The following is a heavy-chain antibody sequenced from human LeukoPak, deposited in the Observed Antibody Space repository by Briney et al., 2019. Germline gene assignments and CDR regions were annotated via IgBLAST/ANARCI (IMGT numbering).Heavy chain of an antibody. D-gene: IGHD1-7*01. J-gene: IGHJ2*01. CDR1: GGSFSGHY. Sequence: SETLSLTCAVYGGSFSGHYWSWIRQPPGKGLEWIGEINHSGSTNYNPSLKSRVTISVDTSKNQFSLKLSSVTAADTAVYYCASSYNWNYVGSDWYFDLWGRGTLVTVSS. CDR2: INHSGST. CDR3: ASSYNWNYVGSDWYFDL. V-gene: IGHV4-34*01.